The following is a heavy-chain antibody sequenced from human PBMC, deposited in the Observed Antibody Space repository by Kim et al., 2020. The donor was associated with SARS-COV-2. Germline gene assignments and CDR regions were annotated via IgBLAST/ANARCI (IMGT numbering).Heavy chain of an antibody. J-gene: IGHJ3*02. CDR1: GFTFSSYE. D-gene: IGHD6-19*01. CDR3: ARDWADRSGWYWGGSWTFDI. Sequence: GGSLRLSCAASGFTFSSYEMNWVRQAPGKGLEWVSYISSSGSTIYYADSVKGRFTISRDNAKNSLYLQMNSLRAEDTAVYYCARDWADRSGWYWGGSWTFDIWGQGTMVTVSS. CDR2: ISSSGSTI. V-gene: IGHV3-48*03.